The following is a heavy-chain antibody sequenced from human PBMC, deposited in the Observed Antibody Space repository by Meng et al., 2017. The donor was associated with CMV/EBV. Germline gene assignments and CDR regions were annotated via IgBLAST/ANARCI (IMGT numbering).Heavy chain of an antibody. CDR2: IKQDGSEK. D-gene: IGHD2-2*01. Sequence: GESLKISCAASGFTFSSYWMSWVRQAPGQGLEWVANIKQDGSEKYYVDSVKGRFTISRDNAKNSLYLQMNSLRAEDTAVYYCARNLIYCSSTSCYEGGAFDIWGQGTMVTVSS. J-gene: IGHJ3*02. CDR1: GFTFSSYW. V-gene: IGHV3-7*01. CDR3: ARNLIYCSSTSCYEGGAFDI.